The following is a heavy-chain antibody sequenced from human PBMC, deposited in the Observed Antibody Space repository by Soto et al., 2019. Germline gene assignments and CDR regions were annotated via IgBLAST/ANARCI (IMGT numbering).Heavy chain of an antibody. CDR2: INSDGSST. Sequence: PWGSLRLSCAASGFTFSSYWMHWVRQAPGKGLVWVSRINSDGSSTSYADSVKGRFTISRDNAKNTLYLQMNSLRAEDTAVYYCAREQDLEWLLHYYYYGMDVWGQGTTVTVSS. CDR3: AREQDLEWLLHYYYYGMDV. CDR1: GFTFSSYW. D-gene: IGHD3-3*01. J-gene: IGHJ6*02. V-gene: IGHV3-74*01.